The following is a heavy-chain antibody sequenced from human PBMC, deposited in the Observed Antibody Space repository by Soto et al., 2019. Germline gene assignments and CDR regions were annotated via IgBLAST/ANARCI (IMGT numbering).Heavy chain of an antibody. D-gene: IGHD3-22*01. CDR3: ARDTLYDSSGYYYVGYNWFDP. CDR2: VNAGNGNT. Sequence: ASVKVSCKASGYTFTSYAMHWVRQAPGQRLEWMGWVNAGNGNTKYSQKFQGRVTITRDTSASTAYMELSSLRSEDTAVYYCARDTLYDSSGYYYVGYNWFDPWGQGTLVTVSS. CDR1: GYTFTSYA. J-gene: IGHJ5*02. V-gene: IGHV1-3*01.